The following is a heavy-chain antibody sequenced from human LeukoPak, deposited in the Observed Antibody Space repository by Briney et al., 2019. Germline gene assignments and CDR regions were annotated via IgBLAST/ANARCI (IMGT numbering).Heavy chain of an antibody. CDR2: ISSSSSYI. CDR1: GFTFSSYS. CDR3: ARANHGGTGAFDI. Sequence: GGSLRLSCAASGFTFSSYSMNWVRQAPGKGLEWVSSISSSSSYIYYADSVKGRFTISRDNAKNSLYLQMNSLRAEDTAVYYCARANHGGTGAFDIWGQGTMVTVSS. V-gene: IGHV3-21*01. J-gene: IGHJ3*02. D-gene: IGHD3/OR15-3a*01.